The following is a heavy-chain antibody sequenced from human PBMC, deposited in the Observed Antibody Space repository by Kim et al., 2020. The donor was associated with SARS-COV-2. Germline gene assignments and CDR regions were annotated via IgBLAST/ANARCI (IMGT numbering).Heavy chain of an antibody. D-gene: IGHD3-10*01. CDR3: ASRAMGRGSNWFDP. V-gene: IGHV4-4*02. J-gene: IGHJ5*02. Sequence: TPSLKSRVTISVDKSQNQFSLKLSSVTAADTAVYYCASRAMGRGSNWFDPWGQGTLVTVSS.